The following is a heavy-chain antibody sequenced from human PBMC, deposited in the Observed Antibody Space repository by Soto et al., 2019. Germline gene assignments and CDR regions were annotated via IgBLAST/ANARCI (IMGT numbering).Heavy chain of an antibody. CDR3: AIIVEQQLVDPEDY. Sequence: QVQLVRSGAEVKKPGSSVKVSCKASGGTFSSYTISWVRQAPGQGLEWMGRIIPILGIANYAQKFQGRVTITADKSTSTAYMELSSLRSEDTAVYYCAIIVEQQLVDPEDYWGQGTLVTVSS. J-gene: IGHJ4*02. CDR1: GGTFSSYT. V-gene: IGHV1-69*02. D-gene: IGHD6-13*01. CDR2: IIPILGIA.